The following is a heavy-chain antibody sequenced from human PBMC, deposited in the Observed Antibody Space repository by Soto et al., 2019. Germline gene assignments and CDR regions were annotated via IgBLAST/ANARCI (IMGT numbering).Heavy chain of an antibody. Sequence: VASVKVSCKASGYTFTGYAMHWVRQAPGQGLEWMGWINPSNDNTRYSQKFQGRVTITRDTSASTAYMELSSLRSEDTAVYYCARVGIGYCSGGSCYSNFDSWGQGTLVTVSS. J-gene: IGHJ4*02. CDR1: GYTFTGYA. CDR2: INPSNDNT. CDR3: ARVGIGYCSGGSCYSNFDS. D-gene: IGHD2-15*01. V-gene: IGHV1-3*01.